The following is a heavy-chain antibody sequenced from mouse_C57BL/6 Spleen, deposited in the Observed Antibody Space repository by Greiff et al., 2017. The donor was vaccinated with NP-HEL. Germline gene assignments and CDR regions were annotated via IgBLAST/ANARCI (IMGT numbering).Heavy chain of an antibody. CDR1: GYSFTSYY. D-gene: IGHD1-1*01. Sequence: VQLQESGPELVKPGASVKISCKASGYSFTSYYIHWVKQRPGQGLEWIGWIYPGSGNTKYNEKFKGKATLTADTSSSTAYMQLSSLTSEDSAVYYCASPSSYVWFAYWGQGTLVTVSA. V-gene: IGHV1-66*01. CDR3: ASPSSYVWFAY. J-gene: IGHJ3*01. CDR2: IYPGSGNT.